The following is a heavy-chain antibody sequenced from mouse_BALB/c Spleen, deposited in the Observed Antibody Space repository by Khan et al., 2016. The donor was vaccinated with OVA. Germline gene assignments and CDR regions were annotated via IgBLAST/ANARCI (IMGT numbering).Heavy chain of an antibody. CDR1: GYSITSDYA. D-gene: IGHD2-13*01. CDR2: ISSTGSP. J-gene: IGHJ4*01. CDR3: ARSLYYSDSYAMDY. Sequence: EVQLQESGPGLVKPSQSLSLTCTVTGYSITSDYAWNWIRQFPGNKLEWMGYISSTGSPSSNPSLKSRISITRDTSKNQFFLHLNSVTTEDTATYYGARSLYYSDSYAMDYWGQGTSVTVSS. V-gene: IGHV3-2*02.